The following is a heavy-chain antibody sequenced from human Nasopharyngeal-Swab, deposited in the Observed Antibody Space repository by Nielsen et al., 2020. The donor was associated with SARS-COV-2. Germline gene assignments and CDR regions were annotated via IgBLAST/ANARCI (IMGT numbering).Heavy chain of an antibody. D-gene: IGHD6-13*01. CDR3: ARDLGGAAAGTDY. CDR2: IWYIGDNK. V-gene: IGHV3-33*01. CDR1: GFTFSSYA. J-gene: IGHJ4*02. Sequence: GGSLRLSCAASGFTFSSYAMHWVRQAPGKGLEWVALIWYIGDNKYYADSVKGRFTISRDNSKNMLYLQMNSLRAEDTAVYYRARDLGGAAAGTDYWGQGTLVTVSS.